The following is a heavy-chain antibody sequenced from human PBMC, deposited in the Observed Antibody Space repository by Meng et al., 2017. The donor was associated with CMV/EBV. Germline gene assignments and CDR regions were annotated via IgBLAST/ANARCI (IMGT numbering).Heavy chain of an antibody. CDR1: GYSFTSYG. CDR3: ARFMITFGGVIVTTDP. J-gene: IGHJ5*02. CDR2: ISAYNGNT. Sequence: RVQSGAEVKQAGASVEVSWKAFGYSFTSYGISWGRQAPGKGLEWMGWISAYNGNTNYAQKLKGRATMTTDTSTSTAYMELRSLRSDDTAVYYCARFMITFGGVIVTTDPWGQGTLVTVSS. V-gene: IGHV1-18*01. D-gene: IGHD3-16*02.